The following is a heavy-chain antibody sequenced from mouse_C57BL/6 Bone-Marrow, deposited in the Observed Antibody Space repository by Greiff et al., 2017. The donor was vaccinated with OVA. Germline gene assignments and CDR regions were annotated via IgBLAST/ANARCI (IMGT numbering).Heavy chain of an antibody. CDR3: ARYYYGSIYAMDY. J-gene: IGHJ4*01. CDR1: GFTFSSYA. CDR2: ISDGGSYT. Sequence: EVMLVESGGGLVKPGGSLKLSCAASGFTFSSYAMSWVRQTPEKRLEWVATISDGGSYTYYPDNVKGRFTISRDNAKNNLYLQMSHLKSEDTAMYYCARYYYGSIYAMDYWGQGTSVTVSS. D-gene: IGHD1-1*01. V-gene: IGHV5-4*03.